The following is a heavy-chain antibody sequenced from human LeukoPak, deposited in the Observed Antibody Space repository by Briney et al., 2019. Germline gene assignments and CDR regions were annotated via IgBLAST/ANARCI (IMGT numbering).Heavy chain of an antibody. CDR1: GFTSSSYG. J-gene: IGHJ3*02. V-gene: IGHV3-30*18. CDR2: ISYDGSNK. CDR3: AKRQLKDIVVVVAATLGAFDI. D-gene: IGHD2-15*01. Sequence: PGGSLRLSCAASGFTSSSYGMHWVRQAPGKGLEWVAVISYDGSNKYYADSVKGRFTISRDNSKNTLYLQMNSLRAEDTAVYYCAKRQLKDIVVVVAATLGAFDIWGQGTMVTVSS.